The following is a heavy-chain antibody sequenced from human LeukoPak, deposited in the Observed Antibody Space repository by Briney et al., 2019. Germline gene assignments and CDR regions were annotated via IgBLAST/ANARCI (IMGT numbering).Heavy chain of an antibody. CDR1: GFTFSSYA. CDR2: ISYDGSNK. CDR3: AREDSYYYGSGSYPFDY. J-gene: IGHJ4*02. Sequence: PGWSLRLSCAASGFTFSSYAMHWVRQAPGKGLEWVAVISYDGSNKYYADSVKGRFTISRDNSKNTLYLQMNSLRAEDTAVYYCAREDSYYYGSGSYPFDYWGQGTLVTVSS. D-gene: IGHD3-10*01. V-gene: IGHV3-30-3*01.